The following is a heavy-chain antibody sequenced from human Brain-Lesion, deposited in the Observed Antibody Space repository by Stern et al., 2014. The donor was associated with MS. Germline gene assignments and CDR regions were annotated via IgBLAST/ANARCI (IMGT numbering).Heavy chain of an antibody. Sequence: QVQLVESGPGLVKPSQTLSLTCTVSGASISSGTSYWSWIRQPAGGGLEWIGRLHASGATYYHPSLKSRVTISGDTSKNHFSLTLNSVTAADTAVYYCARGHWELLGNNYFDSWGQGTLVTVSS. CDR2: LHASGAT. V-gene: IGHV4-61*02. D-gene: IGHD1-26*01. J-gene: IGHJ4*02. CDR3: ARGHWELLGNNYFDS. CDR1: GASISSGTSY.